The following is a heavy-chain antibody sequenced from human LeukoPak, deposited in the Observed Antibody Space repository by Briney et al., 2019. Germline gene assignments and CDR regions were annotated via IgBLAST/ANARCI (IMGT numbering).Heavy chain of an antibody. CDR2: LYPAGDT. D-gene: IGHD4-17*01. CDR1: GITVSDNY. J-gene: IGHJ4*02. CDR3: ARVHFPYGDFDY. Sequence: GGSLRLSCAASGITVSDNYMSWVRQTPGKGLEWVSTLYPAGDTYFADSVRGRFTISRDISKNTVYLQMGSLRAEDTAVYFCARVHFPYGDFDYWGQGALVTVSS. V-gene: IGHV3-53*01.